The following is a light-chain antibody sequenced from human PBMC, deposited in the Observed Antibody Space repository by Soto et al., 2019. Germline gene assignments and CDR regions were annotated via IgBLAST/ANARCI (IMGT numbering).Light chain of an antibody. J-gene: IGLJ1*01. Sequence: LTQPASVSGSPGQSITISCTGTSSDVGGYNYVSWYQQHPGKAPKLMIYDVSNRPSGVSNRFSGSKSGNTASLTISGLQAEDEADYYCSSYTSSSTGVFGTGTKSPS. CDR3: SSYTSSSTGV. CDR1: SSDVGGYNY. CDR2: DVS. V-gene: IGLV2-14*01.